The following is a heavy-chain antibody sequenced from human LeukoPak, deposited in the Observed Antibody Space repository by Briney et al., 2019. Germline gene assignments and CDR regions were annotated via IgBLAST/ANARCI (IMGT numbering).Heavy chain of an antibody. V-gene: IGHV3-21*01. J-gene: IGHJ4*02. Sequence: GGSLRLSCAASGFSFTRFSMNGVRQAPGKGLDWVSSISSSGSSTYYADSVKGRFTISRDNAKNTLYLQMNSLRAEDTAVYYCSGAHYSSGWHYFDYWGQGTLVTVSS. CDR2: ISSSGSST. CDR1: GFSFTRFS. D-gene: IGHD4-11*01. CDR3: SGAHYSSGWHYFDY.